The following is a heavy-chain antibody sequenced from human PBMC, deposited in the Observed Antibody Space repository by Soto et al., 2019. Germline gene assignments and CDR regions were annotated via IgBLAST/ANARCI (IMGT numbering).Heavy chain of an antibody. CDR2: ISVSDAFI. V-gene: IGHV3-23*01. D-gene: IGHD1-20*01. Sequence: GGSLRLSCAASGFNVGAFAVNWVRQAPGKGLEWVSGISVSDAFIYYADSVRGRFSISRDASENILYLQMNSLRVDDTALYYCTRETVAGITGLDYWGPGTVVTVSS. J-gene: IGHJ4*02. CDR3: TRETVAGITGLDY. CDR1: GFNVGAFA.